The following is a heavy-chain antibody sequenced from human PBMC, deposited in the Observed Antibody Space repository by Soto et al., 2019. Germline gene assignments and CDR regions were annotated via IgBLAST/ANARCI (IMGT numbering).Heavy chain of an antibody. Sequence: GGSLRLSCAASGFTFSHFAMHWVRQAPGKGLEWISVISFNATNGFFADSVKGRFSISRDNSANRLYLQMTNLRPEDTAIYYCARDRGRGYCTGGLCYLGLDPWGQGNPVTVSS. J-gene: IGHJ5*02. V-gene: IGHV3-30-3*01. CDR3: ARDRGRGYCTGGLCYLGLDP. D-gene: IGHD2-8*02. CDR2: ISFNATNG. CDR1: GFTFSHFA.